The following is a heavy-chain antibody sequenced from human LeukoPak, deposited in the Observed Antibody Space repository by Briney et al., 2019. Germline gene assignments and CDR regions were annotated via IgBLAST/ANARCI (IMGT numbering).Heavy chain of an antibody. D-gene: IGHD3-22*01. V-gene: IGHV4-59*01. J-gene: IGHJ6*02. Sequence: SGTLSLTCTVSGGSISSYYWSWIRQPPGKGLEGIGYIYYSGSTNYNPSLKSRVTISVDTSKNQFSLKLSSVTAADTAVYYCARDRDYYDSSGYYYYYYGMDVWGQGTTVTVSS. CDR1: GGSISSYY. CDR2: IYYSGST. CDR3: ARDRDYYDSSGYYYYYYGMDV.